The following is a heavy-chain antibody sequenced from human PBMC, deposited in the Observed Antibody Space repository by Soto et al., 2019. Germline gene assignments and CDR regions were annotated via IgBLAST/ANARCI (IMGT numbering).Heavy chain of an antibody. J-gene: IGHJ4*02. CDR3: ARVGVWSGYSFDY. Sequence: PGGSLRLSCAASGFTFSSYWMSWVRQAPGKGLEWVANIKQDGSEKYYVDSVKGRFTISRDNAKNSLYLQMNSLRAEDTAMYYCARVGVWSGYSFDYWGQGTLVTVSS. CDR2: IKQDGSEK. CDR1: GFTFSSYW. D-gene: IGHD3-3*01. V-gene: IGHV3-7*03.